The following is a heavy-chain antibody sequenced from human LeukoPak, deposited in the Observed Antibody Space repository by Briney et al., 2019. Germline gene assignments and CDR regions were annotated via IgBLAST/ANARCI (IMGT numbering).Heavy chain of an antibody. CDR2: INPNSGGT. Sequence: ASVKVSCKASGYTFSDYYMHWVRQAPGQGPEWMGWINPNSGGTNYAQKFQGRVIMTTDTSTSTAYMELRSLRSDDTAVYYCARVSPSTVRWFDPWGQGTLVTVSS. D-gene: IGHD4-11*01. V-gene: IGHV1-2*02. J-gene: IGHJ5*02. CDR1: GYTFSDYY. CDR3: ARVSPSTVRWFDP.